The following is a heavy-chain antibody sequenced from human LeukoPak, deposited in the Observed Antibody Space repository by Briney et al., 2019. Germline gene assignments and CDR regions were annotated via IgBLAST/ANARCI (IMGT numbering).Heavy chain of an antibody. D-gene: IGHD1-26*01. CDR3: ARHSGSFEFDP. CDR1: GYTFTSYY. V-gene: IGHV1-46*01. J-gene: IGHJ5*02. Sequence: ASVEVSCKASGYTFTSYYMHWVRQAPGQGLEWMGIINPSGGSTSYAQKFQGRVTMTRDTSTSTVYMELSSLRSEDTAVYYCARHSGSFEFDPWGQGTLVTVSS. CDR2: INPSGGST.